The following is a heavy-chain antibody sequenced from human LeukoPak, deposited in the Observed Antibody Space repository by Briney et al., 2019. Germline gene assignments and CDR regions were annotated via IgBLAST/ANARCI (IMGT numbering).Heavy chain of an antibody. CDR2: ISGTGGFTTST. V-gene: IGHV3-23*01. CDR1: GFTFSNYA. D-gene: IGHD5-18*01. Sequence: PGGSLRLSCAASGFTFSNYAMTWVRQAPGKGLEWVSTISGTGGFTTSTYYADSVKGRFTISRDNAKNTLFLQMNSLRAEDTAVYYCASAYTYVRLGDHWGQGTLVTVSS. CDR3: ASAYTYVRLGDH. J-gene: IGHJ4*02.